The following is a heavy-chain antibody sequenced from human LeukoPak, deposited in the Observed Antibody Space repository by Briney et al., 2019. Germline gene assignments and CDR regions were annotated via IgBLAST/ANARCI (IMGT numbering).Heavy chain of an antibody. CDR3: ARTPEGSSGWSYYYYYMDV. J-gene: IGHJ6*03. CDR1: GFTFSSYA. V-gene: IGHV3-43*02. CDR2: ISGDGGST. D-gene: IGHD6-19*01. Sequence: GGSLRLSCAASGFTFSSYAMSWVRQAPGKGLEWVSAISGDGGSTYYADSVKGRFTISRDNSKNSLYLQMNSLRTEDTALYYCARTPEGSSGWSYYYYYMDVWGKGTTVTVSS.